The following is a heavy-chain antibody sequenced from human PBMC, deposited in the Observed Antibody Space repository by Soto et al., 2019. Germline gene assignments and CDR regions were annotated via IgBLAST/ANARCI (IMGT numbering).Heavy chain of an antibody. V-gene: IGHV1-8*02. CDR1: GYTFTSYD. CDR3: ARGKQQLAKNGIGY. D-gene: IGHD6-13*01. CDR2: MNPNSGNT. Sequence: ASVKVSCKASGYTFTSYDINWVRQATGQGLEWMGWMNPNSGNTGYAQKFQGRVTMTRNTSISTAYMELSSLRSEDTAVYYCARGKQQLAKNGIGYWGQGTLVTVSS. J-gene: IGHJ4*02.